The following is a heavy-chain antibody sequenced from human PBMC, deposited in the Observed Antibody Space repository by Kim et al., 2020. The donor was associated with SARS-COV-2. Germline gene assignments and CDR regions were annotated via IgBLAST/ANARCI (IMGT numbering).Heavy chain of an antibody. CDR3: ARDCRQWLVYYYFDY. J-gene: IGHJ4*02. V-gene: IGHV3-30*04. CDR1: GFTFSSYA. CDR2: ISYDGSNK. Sequence: GGSLRLSCAASGFTFSSYAMHWVRQAPGKGLEWVAVISYDGSNKYYADSVKGRFTISRDNSKNTLYLQMNSLRAEDTAVYYCARDCRQWLVYYYFDYWGQGTLVTVSS. D-gene: IGHD6-19*01.